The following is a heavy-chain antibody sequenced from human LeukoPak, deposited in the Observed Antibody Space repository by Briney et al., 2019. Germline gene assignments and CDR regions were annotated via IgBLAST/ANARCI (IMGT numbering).Heavy chain of an antibody. CDR1: GFTFSSYA. CDR3: ARQDSGSSNYYYYMDV. Sequence: GGSLRLSCAASGFTFSSYAMHWVRQAPGKGLEWVSVISYDGSNKYYADSVKGRFTISRDNSKNTLYLQMNSLRAEDTAVYYCARQDSGSSNYYYYMDVWGKGTTVTVSS. J-gene: IGHJ6*03. CDR2: ISYDGSNK. D-gene: IGHD3-22*01. V-gene: IGHV3-30-3*01.